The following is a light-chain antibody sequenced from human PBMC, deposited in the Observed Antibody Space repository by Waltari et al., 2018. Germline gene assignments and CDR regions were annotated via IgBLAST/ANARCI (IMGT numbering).Light chain of an antibody. V-gene: IGLV3-19*01. CDR2: DKN. CDR3: HSRDASGVGGS. J-gene: IGLJ2*01. CDR1: SLRSYY. Sequence: SSELTQDPAVSVAMGQTVRITCQGDSLRSYYANWYQQRPGQAPILVMYDKNNRPSGVPDRFSGSSSHNTASLTITGAQAEDEASYYCHSRDASGVGGSFGGGTKLTVL.